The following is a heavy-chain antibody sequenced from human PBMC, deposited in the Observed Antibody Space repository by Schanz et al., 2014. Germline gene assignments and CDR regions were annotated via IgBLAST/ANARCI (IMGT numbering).Heavy chain of an antibody. D-gene: IGHD1-26*01. CDR2: IKPDGSEK. CDR1: GFTFSAYW. CDR3: AREVGGSFGQHY. V-gene: IGHV3-7*01. J-gene: IGHJ4*02. Sequence: VQLVESGGGVVQPGRSLRLSCAASGFTFSAYWMTWVRQAPGKGLDWVGIIKPDGSEKFYVDSVKGRFTISRDNAKNLMYLQLTSLRAEDTAVYYCAREVGGSFGQHYWGQGALVTVSS.